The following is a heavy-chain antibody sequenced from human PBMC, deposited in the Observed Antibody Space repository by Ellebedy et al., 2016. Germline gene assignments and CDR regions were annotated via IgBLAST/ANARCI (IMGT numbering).Heavy chain of an antibody. CDR2: IYYSGST. D-gene: IGHD1-26*01. J-gene: IGHJ4*02. Sequence: SETLSLTXTVSGGSISSSSYYWGWIRQPPGKGLEWIGSIYYSGSTYYNPSLKSRVTISVDTSKNQFSLKLSSVTAADTAVYYCARHTTTRLVGATTLDYFDYWGQGTLVTVSS. CDR1: GGSISSSSYY. CDR3: ARHTTTRLVGATTLDYFDY. V-gene: IGHV4-39*01.